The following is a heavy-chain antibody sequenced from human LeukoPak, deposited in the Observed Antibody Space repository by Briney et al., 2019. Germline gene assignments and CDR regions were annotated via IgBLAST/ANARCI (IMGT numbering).Heavy chain of an antibody. V-gene: IGHV4-34*01. J-gene: IGHJ6*02. CDR2: INHSGST. CDR3: ARGRGGSWQRSYYYYGMDV. D-gene: IGHD2-15*01. Sequence: PSETLSLTCAVYGGSFSGYYWSWIRQPPGKGLEWIGEINHSGSTNYNPSLKSRVTISVDTSKNQFSLKLRSVTAADTAVYYCARGRGGSWQRSYYYYGMDVWGQGTTVTVSS. CDR1: GGSFSGYY.